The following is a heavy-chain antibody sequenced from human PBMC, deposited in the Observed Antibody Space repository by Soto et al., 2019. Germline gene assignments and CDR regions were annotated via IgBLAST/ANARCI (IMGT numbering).Heavy chain of an antibody. CDR1: GLTFSNYG. J-gene: IGHJ6*02. V-gene: IGHV3-33*01. Sequence: GGSLRLSCAASGLTFSNYGMHWVRQAPGKGLEWVAIIWHDGNNKYYADSVRGRFIISRDNSKNRLYLQMNSLRAEDTAVYYCASDLVGASDSYGLDVWGQGTPVTV. CDR2: IWHDGNNK. CDR3: ASDLVGASDSYGLDV. D-gene: IGHD1-26*01.